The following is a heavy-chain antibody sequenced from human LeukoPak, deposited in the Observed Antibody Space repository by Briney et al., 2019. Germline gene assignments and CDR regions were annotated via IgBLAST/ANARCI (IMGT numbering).Heavy chain of an antibody. CDR2: ISSNSDYI. J-gene: IGHJ4*02. V-gene: IGHV3-21*06. Sequence: GGSLRLSCAASRFIFGNYAMSWVRQAPGKGLEWVSSISSNSDYIYYVDSIKGRFSISRDNANNSLHLRMNSLRAEDTAVYYCARVPITVSGVLYYFDYWGQGILVTVSS. CDR1: RFIFGNYA. D-gene: IGHD6-19*01. CDR3: ARVPITVSGVLYYFDY.